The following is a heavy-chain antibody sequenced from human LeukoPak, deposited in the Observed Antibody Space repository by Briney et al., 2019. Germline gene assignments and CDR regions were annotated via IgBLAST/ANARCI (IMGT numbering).Heavy chain of an antibody. Sequence: SGPTLLKPTETLTLTCTFSGFSLSTSGVGVGWIRQPPGKALEGLALIYWDASKRYTPSLKSRLTITKAPSKNQVVLTMTNMDPVDTATYYCAHSQWYYPPFDPWGQGTLVTVSS. J-gene: IGHJ5*02. CDR3: AHSQWYYPPFDP. CDR1: GFSLSTSGVG. V-gene: IGHV2-5*02. CDR2: IYWDASK. D-gene: IGHD3-10*01.